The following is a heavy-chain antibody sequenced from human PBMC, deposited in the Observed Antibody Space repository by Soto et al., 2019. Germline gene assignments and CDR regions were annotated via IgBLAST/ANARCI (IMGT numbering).Heavy chain of an antibody. V-gene: IGHV3-73*02. CDR3: TGGLEG. J-gene: IGHJ4*02. Sequence: EVQLVESGGGLVQPGGSLKLSCAASGFTFSGSAMHWVRQASGKGLEWVGRIRSKANSYATAYAASVKGRFTVSRDDSKDTAYLQMNSLKTEDTAVYYCTGGLEGWGQGTLVTVSS. CDR1: GFTFSGSA. CDR2: IRSKANSYAT. D-gene: IGHD6-19*01.